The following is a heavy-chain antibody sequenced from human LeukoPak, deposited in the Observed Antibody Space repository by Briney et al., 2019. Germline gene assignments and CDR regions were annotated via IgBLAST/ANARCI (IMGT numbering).Heavy chain of an antibody. CDR1: GGSFSGYY. CDR3: ARGKDNWNYVWIY. D-gene: IGHD1-7*01. J-gene: IGHJ4*02. V-gene: IGHV4-34*01. Sequence: PSETLSLTCAVYGGSFSGYYWIWIRQPPGKGLEFIGDINHSGSTNYNSSHKSRVTISVDMSKNQFSLKLSSVTAAGTAVYYCARGKDNWNYVWIYWGQGTLVTVSS. CDR2: INHSGST.